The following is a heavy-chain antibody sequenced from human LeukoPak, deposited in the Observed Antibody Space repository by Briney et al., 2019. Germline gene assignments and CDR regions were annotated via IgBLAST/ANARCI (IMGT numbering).Heavy chain of an antibody. CDR2: INPSGGST. J-gene: IGHJ4*02. D-gene: IGHD3-9*01. V-gene: IGHV1-46*01. CDR3: ARDLDILTGSDY. CDR1: GYTFTSYY. Sequence: ASVTVSCKASGYTFTSYYMHWVGQAPGQGLEWMGIINPSGGSTSYAQKFQGRVTMTRDTSTSTVYMELSSLRSEDTAVYYCARDLDILTGSDYWGQGTLVTVSS.